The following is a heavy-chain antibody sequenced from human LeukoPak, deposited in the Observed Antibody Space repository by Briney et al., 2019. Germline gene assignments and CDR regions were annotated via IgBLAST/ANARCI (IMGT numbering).Heavy chain of an antibody. Sequence: PGGSLRLSCAASGFTFGTYVMSWVRQAPGKGLVWLANIQRDRSETYYVDSVEGRFTISRDNAKKSLYLQMNSLRAEDTAVYYCARDLVEVAWGQGTLVTDSS. CDR3: ARDLVEVA. D-gene: IGHD2-15*01. V-gene: IGHV3-7*01. J-gene: IGHJ5*02. CDR1: GFTFGTYV. CDR2: IQRDRSET.